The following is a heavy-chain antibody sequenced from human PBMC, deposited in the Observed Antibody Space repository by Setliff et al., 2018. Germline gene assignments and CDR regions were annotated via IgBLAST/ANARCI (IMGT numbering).Heavy chain of an antibody. V-gene: IGHV4-39*02. D-gene: IGHD1-26*01. J-gene: IGHJ4*02. CDR1: GDSISDISYY. CDR3: AREEPYSGSYYGGSIYYFDH. Sequence: PSETLSLTCTVSGDSISDISYYWGFIRQSPGKGPEWIGSIYYSGTAYYNPSLKSRITLSVEPSKNKFSLRVSSVTAADTAVYYCAREEPYSGSYYGGSIYYFDHWGQGTLVTVSS. CDR2: IYYSGTA.